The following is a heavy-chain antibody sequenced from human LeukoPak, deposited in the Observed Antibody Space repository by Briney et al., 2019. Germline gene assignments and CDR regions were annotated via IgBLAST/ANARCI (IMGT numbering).Heavy chain of an antibody. Sequence: GGSLRLSCAASGFTFSSYGMHWVRQAPGKGLEWVGTISHDGSFEFYADSVKGRFTISRDSSKSTLYLQMNGLRAEDTAVYYCARPQGSGSYYFDYWGQGTLVTVSS. V-gene: IGHV3-30*03. CDR3: ARPQGSGSYYFDY. D-gene: IGHD3-10*01. J-gene: IGHJ4*02. CDR2: ISHDGSFE. CDR1: GFTFSSYG.